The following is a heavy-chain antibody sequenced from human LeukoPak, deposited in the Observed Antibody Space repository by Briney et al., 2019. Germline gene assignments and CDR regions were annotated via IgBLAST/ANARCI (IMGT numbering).Heavy chain of an antibody. J-gene: IGHJ4*02. D-gene: IGHD5-18*01. V-gene: IGHV4-61*02. Sequence: SETLSLTCTVSGGSISSGSYYWSWIRQPAGKGLEWIGRIYTSGSTNYNPSLKSRVTISVDTSQNQFSLKLSSVTAADTAVYYCARFGRGYSYGPFDYWGEGTLVTVSS. CDR3: ARFGRGYSYGPFDY. CDR1: GGSISSGSYY. CDR2: IYTSGST.